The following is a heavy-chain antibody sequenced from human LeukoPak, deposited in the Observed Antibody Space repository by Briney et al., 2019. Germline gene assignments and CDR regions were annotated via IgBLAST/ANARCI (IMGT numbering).Heavy chain of an antibody. Sequence: GGSLRLSCGASGFTFSNYAMYWVRQAPGKGLEWVSGLTGRGDSAYYADSVKGRLTISRDNSKNTLYLEMNSLRADDTAVYYCAKRGNTISFFDPWGQGTLVAVSS. CDR3: AKRGNTISFFDP. D-gene: IGHD5-24*01. CDR2: LTGRGDSA. J-gene: IGHJ5*02. CDR1: GFTFSNYA. V-gene: IGHV3-23*01.